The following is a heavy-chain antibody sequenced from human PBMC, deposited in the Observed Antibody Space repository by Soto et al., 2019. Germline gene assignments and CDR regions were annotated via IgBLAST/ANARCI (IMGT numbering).Heavy chain of an antibody. D-gene: IGHD2-2*01. CDR3: ARGDDIVVVPAAETYYYYYGMDV. CDR2: IIPIFGTA. Sequence: SVKVSCKASGVTFSSYAISWVRQAPGQGLEWMGGIIPIFGTANYAQKFQGRVTITADESTSTAYMELSSLRSEDTAVYYCARGDDIVVVPAAETYYYYYGMDVWGQGTTVTVSS. J-gene: IGHJ6*02. CDR1: GVTFSSYA. V-gene: IGHV1-69*13.